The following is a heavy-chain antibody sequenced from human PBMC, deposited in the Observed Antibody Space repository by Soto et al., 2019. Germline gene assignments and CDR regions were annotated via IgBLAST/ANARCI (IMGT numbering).Heavy chain of an antibody. Sequence: SETLSLTCAVYGGSFSNYYWTWIRQPPGKGLEWIGEINHRGSTNYNPSLKSRVTISVDTSDNQFSLKLNSVTAADTAIYYCVRGLYYDTSGYDLTPPCFDYWGQGTLVTVS. V-gene: IGHV4-34*01. CDR3: VRGLYYDTSGYDLTPPCFDY. CDR2: INHRGST. D-gene: IGHD3-22*01. CDR1: GGSFSNYY. J-gene: IGHJ4*02.